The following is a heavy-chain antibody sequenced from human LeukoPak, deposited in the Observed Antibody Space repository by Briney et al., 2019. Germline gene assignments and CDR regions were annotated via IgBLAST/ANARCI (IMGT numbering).Heavy chain of an antibody. Sequence: GGSLRLSCAASGVTFSAYAMTWVRQAPGKGLEWVSSMSGRDDKTYYTDSAKGRFTISRDNSRNTLYLQMNSLRAEDTALYYCARVAYDSYGLYYHDYFDYWGQGTLVTVSS. J-gene: IGHJ4*02. CDR2: MSGRDDKT. CDR3: ARVAYDSYGLYYHDYFDY. CDR1: GVTFSAYA. V-gene: IGHV3-23*01. D-gene: IGHD3-22*01.